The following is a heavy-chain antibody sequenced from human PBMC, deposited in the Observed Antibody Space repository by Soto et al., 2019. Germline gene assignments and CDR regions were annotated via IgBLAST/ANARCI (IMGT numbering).Heavy chain of an antibody. CDR3: ARENSGSDY. V-gene: IGHV1-18*01. J-gene: IGHJ4*02. CDR1: GYTFTSYD. D-gene: IGHD1-26*01. CDR2: INAFNGNT. Sequence: ASVKVSCKASGYTFTSYDISWVRQAPGRGLEWMGWINAFNGNTNYAQKVQDRVTMTTDTSTSTAYMELRSLRSDDTAVYYCARENSGSDYWSQGTLVTVFS.